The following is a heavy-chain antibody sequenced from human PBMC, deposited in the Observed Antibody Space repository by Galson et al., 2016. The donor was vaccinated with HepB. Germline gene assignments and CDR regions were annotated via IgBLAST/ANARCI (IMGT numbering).Heavy chain of an antibody. Sequence: LSLTCTVSRGSLRSHYWSWVRQAPGKGLDYIGCIYYDGRSNYNPSLKSRANISLDVSKTQFSLKLKSVTPADTAVDYFARVRSPYEDFWYLCDPWGQGTLVTVAS. J-gene: IGHJ5*02. D-gene: IGHD3-22*01. CDR3: ARVRSPYEDFWYLCDP. CDR2: IYYDGRS. CDR1: RGSLRSHY. V-gene: IGHV4-59*11.